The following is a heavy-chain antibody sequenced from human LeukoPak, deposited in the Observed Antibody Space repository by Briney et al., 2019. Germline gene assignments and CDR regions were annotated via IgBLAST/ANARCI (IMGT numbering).Heavy chain of an antibody. CDR3: ARDSTGYYGSGSYFLSG. Sequence: GGSLRLSCAASGFTFGSYSKNWVRQAPGKGLEWVSYISSSSSTIYYADSVKGRFTISRDNAKNSLYLQMNSLRAEDTAVYYCARDSTGYYGSGSYFLSGWGQGTLVTVSS. D-gene: IGHD3-10*01. V-gene: IGHV3-48*01. CDR1: GFTFGSYS. J-gene: IGHJ4*02. CDR2: ISSSSSTI.